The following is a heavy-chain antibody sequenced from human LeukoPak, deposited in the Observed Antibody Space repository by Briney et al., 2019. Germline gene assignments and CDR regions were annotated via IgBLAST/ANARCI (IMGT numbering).Heavy chain of an antibody. V-gene: IGHV3-30*02. Sequence: GGSLRLSCAASGFTFSSYGMHWVRQAPGKGLEWVAIIWYDGSNKYYADSVKGRFAISRDNSKNTLYLQMNSLRAEDTAVYYCTRDDGGKPLDYWGQGTLVTVSS. CDR1: GFTFSSYG. CDR2: IWYDGSNK. CDR3: TRDDGGKPLDY. J-gene: IGHJ4*02. D-gene: IGHD1-26*01.